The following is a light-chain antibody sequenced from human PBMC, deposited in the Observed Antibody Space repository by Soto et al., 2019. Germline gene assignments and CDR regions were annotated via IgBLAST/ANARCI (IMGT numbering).Light chain of an antibody. J-gene: IGKJ4*01. CDR2: GAS. CDR1: QSVSSNY. CDR3: QRYGTSLPLT. V-gene: IGKV3-20*01. Sequence: EIVLTQSPGTLSLSPGDRATLSCRASQSVSSNYLAWYPQKPGQAPRLLIYGASSRATGIPDRFSGSGSGTDFTLTISRLEPEDFAVYYCQRYGTSLPLTFGGGTKVEIK.